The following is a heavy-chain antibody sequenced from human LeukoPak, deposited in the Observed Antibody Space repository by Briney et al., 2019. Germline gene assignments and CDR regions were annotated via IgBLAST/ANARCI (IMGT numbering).Heavy chain of an antibody. J-gene: IGHJ4*02. V-gene: IGHV3-30*02. CDR3: AKDRFPYRQLVGYFDY. Sequence: PGGSLRLSCAASGFTFSSYGMHWVRQAPGKGLEWVAFIRYDGSNKYYADSVKGRFTISRDNSKNTLYLQMNSLRAEDTAVYYCAKDRFPYRQLVGYFDYWGQGTLVTVSS. D-gene: IGHD6-6*01. CDR2: IRYDGSNK. CDR1: GFTFSSYG.